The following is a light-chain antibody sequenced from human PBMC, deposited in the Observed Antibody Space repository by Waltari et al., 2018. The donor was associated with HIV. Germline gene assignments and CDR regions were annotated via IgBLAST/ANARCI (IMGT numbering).Light chain of an antibody. CDR1: EDINEF. CDR2: AAS. Sequence: DIQLTQSPSVLSASIGDRVTITCRASEDINEFLAWYQQKPGVAPKLLIYAASTLEDEVPSRFSGSGSGTDFTLTISSLQPEDFATYFCQQLNTYPPDTFGPGTKREI. J-gene: IGKJ2*01. CDR3: QQLNTYPPDT. V-gene: IGKV1-9*01.